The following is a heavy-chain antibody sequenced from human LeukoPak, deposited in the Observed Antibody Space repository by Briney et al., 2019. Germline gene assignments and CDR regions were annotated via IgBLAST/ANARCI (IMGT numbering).Heavy chain of an antibody. V-gene: IGHV4-30-2*01. CDR3: SSTTYYYYYYGMDV. J-gene: IGHJ6*02. D-gene: IGHD2-2*01. CDR2: IYHSGST. Sequence: SQTLSLTCTVSGASISSGGYYWSWIRQPPGKGLEWFGYIYHSGSTYYNPSLKSRVTISVDRSKNQFSLKLSSVTAADTAVYYCSSTTYYYYYYGMDVWGQGTTVTVSS. CDR1: GASISSGGYY.